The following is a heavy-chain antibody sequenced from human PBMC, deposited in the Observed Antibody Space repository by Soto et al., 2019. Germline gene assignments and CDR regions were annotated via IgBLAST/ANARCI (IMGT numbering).Heavy chain of an antibody. J-gene: IGHJ5*02. V-gene: IGHV4-39*01. CDR2: IYYSGST. Sequence: QLQLQESGPGLVKPSETLSLTCTVSGGSISSSSYYWGWIRQPPGKGLEWIGSIYYSGSTYYNPSLKSRVTISVDTSKNQFSLKLSSVTAADTAVYYCARRSTTVTHVPNWFDPWGQGTLVTVSS. CDR1: GGSISSSSYY. D-gene: IGHD4-17*01. CDR3: ARRSTTVTHVPNWFDP.